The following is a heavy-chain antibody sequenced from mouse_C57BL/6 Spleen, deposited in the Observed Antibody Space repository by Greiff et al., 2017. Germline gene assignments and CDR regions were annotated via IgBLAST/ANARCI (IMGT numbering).Heavy chain of an antibody. J-gene: IGHJ2*01. Sequence: QVQLQQPGAELVKPGASVKLSCKASGYTFTSYWMHWVKQRPGHGLEWIGMIHPNSGSTNYNEKFKSKATLTVDHSSSTAYMQLSSLTSEDSAVYDCAGYYGSSYEGVDYWGQGTTLTVSS. CDR3: AGYYGSSYEGVDY. CDR2: IHPNSGST. D-gene: IGHD1-1*01. CDR1: GYTFTSYW. V-gene: IGHV1-64*01.